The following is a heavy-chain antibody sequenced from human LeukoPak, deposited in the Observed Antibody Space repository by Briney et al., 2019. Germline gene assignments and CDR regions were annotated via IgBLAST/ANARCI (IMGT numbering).Heavy chain of an antibody. Sequence: GSVKVSCKASGYTFTGYYMHWVRQAPGQGLEWMGWINPNSGGTNYAQKFQGWVTMTRDTSISTAYMELSRLRSDDTAVYYCARDGFYCSSTSCYVDYYYGMDVWGQGTTVTVSS. CDR2: INPNSGGT. J-gene: IGHJ6*02. CDR1: GYTFTGYY. D-gene: IGHD2-2*01. CDR3: ARDGFYCSSTSCYVDYYYGMDV. V-gene: IGHV1-2*04.